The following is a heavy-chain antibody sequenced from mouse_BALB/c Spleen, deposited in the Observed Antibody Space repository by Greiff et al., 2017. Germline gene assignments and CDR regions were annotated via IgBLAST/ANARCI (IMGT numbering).Heavy chain of an antibody. Sequence: EVQLQESGGGLVQPGGSLRLSCATSGFTFTDYYMSWVRQPPGKALEWLGFIRNKANGYTTEYSASVKGRFTISRDNSQSILYLQMNTLRAEDSATYYCARDIYYEAPYAMDYWGQGTSVTVSS. J-gene: IGHJ4*01. CDR3: ARDIYYEAPYAMDY. V-gene: IGHV7-3*02. CDR1: GFTFTDYY. CDR2: IRNKANGYTT. D-gene: IGHD2-4*01.